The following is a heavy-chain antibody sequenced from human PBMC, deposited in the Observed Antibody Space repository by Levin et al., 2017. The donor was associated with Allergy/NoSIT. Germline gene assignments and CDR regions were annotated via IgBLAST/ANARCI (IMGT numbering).Heavy chain of an antibody. Sequence: GGSLRLSCAASGFTFDDYAMHWVRQAPGKGLEWVSGISWSTGSIGYADSVKGRFAISRDNAKNSLYLQMNNLRTEDTALYYCAKVKGGSSSFDYWGQGTLVTVSS. CDR3: AKVKGGSSSFDY. D-gene: IGHD6-13*01. CDR1: GFTFDDYA. V-gene: IGHV3-9*01. CDR2: ISWSTGSI. J-gene: IGHJ4*02.